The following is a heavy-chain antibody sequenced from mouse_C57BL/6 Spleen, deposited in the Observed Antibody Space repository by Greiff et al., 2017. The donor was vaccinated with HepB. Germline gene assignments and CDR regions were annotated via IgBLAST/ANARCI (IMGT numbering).Heavy chain of an antibody. V-gene: IGHV3-1*01. CDR2: ISYSGST. CDR1: GYSITSGYD. J-gene: IGHJ2*01. CDR3: ARAPDSSGFFDY. Sequence: DVQLQESGPGMVKPSQSLSLTCTVTGYSITSGYDWHWIRHFPGNKLEWMGYISYSGSTNYNPSLKSRISITHDTSKNHFFLKLNSVTTEDTATYYCARAPDSSGFFDYWGQGTTLTVSS. D-gene: IGHD3-2*02.